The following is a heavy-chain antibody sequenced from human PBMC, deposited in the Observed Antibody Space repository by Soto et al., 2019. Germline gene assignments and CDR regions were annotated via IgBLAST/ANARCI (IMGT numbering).Heavy chain of an antibody. J-gene: IGHJ4*02. CDR1: GFTFSSHS. D-gene: IGHD3-10*01. V-gene: IGHV3-21*01. CDR2: ISSSGSYI. CDR3: ASIPGGPPLRYFDY. Sequence: GGSLRLSCAASGFTFSSHSMNWVRQAPGKGLEWVSSISSSGSYIYYADSLKGRFAISRDNAKNSLYLQMNSLRTEDTAVYYCASIPGGPPLRYFDYWGQGTLVTVSS.